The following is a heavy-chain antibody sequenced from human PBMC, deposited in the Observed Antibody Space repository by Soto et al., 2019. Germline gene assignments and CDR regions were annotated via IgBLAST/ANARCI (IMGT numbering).Heavy chain of an antibody. D-gene: IGHD2-8*01. CDR2: IYHSGST. CDR1: GGSISSSNW. Sequence: SETLSLTCAVSGGSISSSNWWSWVRQPPGKGLEWIGEIYHSGSTNYNPSLKSRVTISVDKSKDQFSLKLSSVTAADTAVYYCAILVVYGGLYYYGMDVWGQGTTVTVSS. V-gene: IGHV4-4*02. J-gene: IGHJ6*02. CDR3: AILVVYGGLYYYGMDV.